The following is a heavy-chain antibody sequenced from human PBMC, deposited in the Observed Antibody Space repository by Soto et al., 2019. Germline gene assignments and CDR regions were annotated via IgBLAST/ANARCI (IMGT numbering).Heavy chain of an antibody. D-gene: IGHD3-10*01. CDR1: GFTFSSYA. V-gene: IGHV3-23*01. CDR3: AKDSMVRGLYLYYFDY. CDR2: ISGSGGST. J-gene: IGHJ4*02. Sequence: PGGSLRLSCAASGFTFSSYAMSWVRQAPGKGLEWVSAISGSGGSTYYADSVKGRFTISRDNSKNTLYLQMNSLRAEDTAVYYCAKDSMVRGLYLYYFDYWGLGTLVTVSS.